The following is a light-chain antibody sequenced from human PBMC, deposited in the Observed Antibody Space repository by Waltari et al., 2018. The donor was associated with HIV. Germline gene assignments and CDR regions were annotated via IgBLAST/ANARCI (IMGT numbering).Light chain of an antibody. Sequence: SVLTQPPAVSAAPGQKVTISCPGTTSNLGNNFVCWYQKLPGTAPKLLIFDNHKRPSGVSDRFSASKSATSATLDITGLHTGDEAEYYCGTWDTRLNAGVFGGGTKVSVL. CDR3: GTWDTRLNAGV. J-gene: IGLJ2*01. CDR2: DNH. CDR1: TSNLGNNF. V-gene: IGLV1-51*01.